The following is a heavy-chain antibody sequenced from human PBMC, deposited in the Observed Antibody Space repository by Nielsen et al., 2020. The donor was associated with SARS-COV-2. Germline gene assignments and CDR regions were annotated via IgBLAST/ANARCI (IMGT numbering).Heavy chain of an antibody. CDR2: IYSGGST. V-gene: IGHV4-59*01. J-gene: IGHJ6*02. Sequence: SETLSLTCTVSGFSITEYYWTWIRQPPGRGLEWIGYIYSGGSTNYNPSLNRRASMSLDTSRNQFSLRLTSVTSADTALYYCSRSGYYNSGTGRNYYYHIDVWGQGTTVAVSS. CDR3: SRSGYYNSGTGRNYYYHIDV. CDR1: GFSITEYY. D-gene: IGHD3-10*01.